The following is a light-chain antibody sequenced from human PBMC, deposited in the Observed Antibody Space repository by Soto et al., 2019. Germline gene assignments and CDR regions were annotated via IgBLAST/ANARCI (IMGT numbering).Light chain of an antibody. J-gene: IGLJ2*01. V-gene: IGLV3-21*02. CDR3: QVWDSSSLHVV. CDR1: NIGRKS. CDR2: DDS. Sequence: SYELTQPPSVSVAPGQTARLTCGGDNIGRKSVHWYQQKPGQAPMLVVYDDSARPSRIPERFSGSNSGNTATLTISRVEGGDEADYYCQVWDSSSLHVVFGGGTKVTVL.